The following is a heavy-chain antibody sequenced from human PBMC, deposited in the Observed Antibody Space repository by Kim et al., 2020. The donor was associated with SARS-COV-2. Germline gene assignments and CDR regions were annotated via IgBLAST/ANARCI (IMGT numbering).Heavy chain of an antibody. Sequence: SETLSLTCTVSGGSISSSSYYWGWIRQPPGKGLEWIGSIYYSGSTYYNPSLKSRVTISVDTSKNQFSLKLSSVTAADTAVYYCARVDGGWLLTGGYFDLWGRGTLVTVSS. D-gene: IGHD5-12*01. CDR3: ARVDGGWLLTGGYFDL. CDR1: GGSISSSSYY. CDR2: IYYSGST. J-gene: IGHJ2*01. V-gene: IGHV4-39*07.